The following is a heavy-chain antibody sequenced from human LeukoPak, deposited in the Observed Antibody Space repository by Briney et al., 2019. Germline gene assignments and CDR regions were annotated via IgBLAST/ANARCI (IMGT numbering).Heavy chain of an antibody. D-gene: IGHD5-18*01. CDR1: GGSFSGYY. V-gene: IGHV4-34*01. CDR2: INHSGST. J-gene: IGHJ4*02. Sequence: SETLSLTCAVYGGSFSGYYWSWIRQPPGKGLEWIGEINHSGSTNYNPSLKSRVTISVDTSKNQFSLKLSSVTAADTAVYYCARDYQGGYGDKTVDYWGQGTLVTVSS. CDR3: ARDYQGGYGDKTVDY.